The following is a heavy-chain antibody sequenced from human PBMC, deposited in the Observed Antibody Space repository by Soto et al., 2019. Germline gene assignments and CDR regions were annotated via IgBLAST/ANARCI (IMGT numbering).Heavy chain of an antibody. J-gene: IGHJ3*02. CDR3: AKGRGGTYWGSAFDI. V-gene: IGHV3-23*01. CDR2: ISGSGGST. Sequence: AGSLRLSCAPSGYTFSLYAMSWVRQAPVNGLEWVSAISGSGGSTYYADSVKGRFTISRDNAKNPVYLQMNRLRAENTGVFFCAKGRGGTYWGSAFDIRGQGTMGTGSS. D-gene: IGHD7-27*01. CDR1: GYTFSLYA.